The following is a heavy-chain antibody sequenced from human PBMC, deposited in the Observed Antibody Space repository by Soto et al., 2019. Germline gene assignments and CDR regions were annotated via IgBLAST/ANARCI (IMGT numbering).Heavy chain of an antibody. V-gene: IGHV3-23*01. CDR3: AKKGSGWYWYFDY. J-gene: IGHJ4*02. Sequence: GGSLRLSCADSGFTFSSNAMSWVRQAPGKGLEWVSAISGSGGNTYYADSVKGRFTISRDNSKNTLYLQMNSLRAEDTAVYYCAKKGSGWYWYFDYWGQGALVTVSS. CDR1: GFTFSSNA. CDR2: ISGSGGNT. D-gene: IGHD6-19*01.